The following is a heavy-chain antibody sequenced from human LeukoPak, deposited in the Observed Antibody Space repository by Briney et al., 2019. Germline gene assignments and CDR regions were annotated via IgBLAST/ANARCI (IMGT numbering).Heavy chain of an antibody. CDR3: AKGSIAVAGTWFDP. V-gene: IGHV3-30*02. D-gene: IGHD6-19*01. J-gene: IGHJ5*02. CDR2: IRYDGSNK. Sequence: GGSLRLSCAASGFTFSSYGMHWVRQAPGKGLEWVAFIRYDGSNKYYADSVKGRFTISRDNSKNTLYLQMNSLRAEDMALYYCAKGSIAVAGTWFDPWGQGTLVTVSS. CDR1: GFTFSSYG.